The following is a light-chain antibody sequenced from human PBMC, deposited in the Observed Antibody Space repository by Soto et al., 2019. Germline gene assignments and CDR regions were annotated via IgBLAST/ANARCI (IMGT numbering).Light chain of an antibody. Sequence: EVVLTQSPGSLSLSPGQRATLSCRASQSVDSTFFAWYQKKHGQAPRLLIYGASKRATGIPERFSGSGYGTDFNLIISRLEPEDFAVYYCQQYMSSVTFGEGTKVEI. CDR3: QQYMSSVT. J-gene: IGKJ1*01. V-gene: IGKV3-20*01. CDR2: GAS. CDR1: QSVDSTF.